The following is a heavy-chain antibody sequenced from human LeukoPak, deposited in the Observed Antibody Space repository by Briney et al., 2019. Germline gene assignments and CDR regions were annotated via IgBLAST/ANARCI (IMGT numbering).Heavy chain of an antibody. CDR1: GFTFGSYA. CDR2: ISGSGGST. Sequence: GGSLRLSCAASGFTFGSYAMSWVHQAPGKGLEWVSAISGSGGSTYYADSVKGRFTISRDNAKNSLSLQMNSLRVEDTAVYYCARMDIGLVRDWGQGTLVTVSS. D-gene: IGHD3-10*01. J-gene: IGHJ4*02. V-gene: IGHV3-23*01. CDR3: ARMDIGLVRD.